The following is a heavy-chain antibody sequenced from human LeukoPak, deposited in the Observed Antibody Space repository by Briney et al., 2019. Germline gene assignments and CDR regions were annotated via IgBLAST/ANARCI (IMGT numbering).Heavy chain of an antibody. V-gene: IGHV4-4*02. CDR3: ARNGYFSIDY. CDR1: GGSITNNW. Sequence: SETLSLTCVVSGGSITNNWWSWVRQPPGKGLEWIGEIYHSGSTTYNPSLKSRVTMSIDTSKTQFSLKLSSVTAADTAVYYCARNGYFSIDYWGQGALVTDSS. J-gene: IGHJ4*02. D-gene: IGHD4-17*01. CDR2: IYHSGST.